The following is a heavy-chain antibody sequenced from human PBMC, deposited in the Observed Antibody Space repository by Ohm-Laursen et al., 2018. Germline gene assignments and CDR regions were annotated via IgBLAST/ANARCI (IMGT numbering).Heavy chain of an antibody. V-gene: IGHV3-48*03. CDR3: ARGGYSFWEH. CDR1: GFAFGSSE. J-gene: IGHJ4*02. Sequence: SLRLSCTASGFAFGSSEMNWIRQAPGKGPEWVSYISSSGGSAYYADSVKGRFTISRDNAKNSLDLRMSSLRAEDTAVYYCARGGYSFWEHWGQGTLVTVSS. D-gene: IGHD5-12*01. CDR2: ISSSGGSA.